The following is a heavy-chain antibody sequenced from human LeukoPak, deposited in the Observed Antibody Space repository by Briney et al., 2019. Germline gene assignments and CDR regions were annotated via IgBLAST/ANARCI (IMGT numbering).Heavy chain of an antibody. Sequence: ASVKVSCKASGYTLTGYYMHWVRQAPGQGLEWMGWINPNSGGTNYAQKFQGRVTMTRDTSISTAYMELSRLRSDDTAVYYCAGDSSGYNNFDYWGQGTLVTVSS. V-gene: IGHV1-2*02. J-gene: IGHJ4*02. CDR1: GYTLTGYY. CDR2: INPNSGGT. D-gene: IGHD3-22*01. CDR3: AGDSSGYNNFDY.